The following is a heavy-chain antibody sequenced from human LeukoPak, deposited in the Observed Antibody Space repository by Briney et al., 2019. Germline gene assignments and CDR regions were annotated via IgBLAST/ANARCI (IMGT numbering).Heavy chain of an antibody. Sequence: ASVKVSCKVSGYTLTELSMHWVRQAPGKGLEWMGGLDPEDGETIYAQTFQGRVTMTEDTSTDTAYMELSSLRSEDTAVYYCATAESAATYYDMVGRAFDIWGQGTMVTVSS. D-gene: IGHD3-9*01. CDR1: GYTLTELS. CDR3: ATAESAATYYDMVGRAFDI. V-gene: IGHV1-24*01. CDR2: LDPEDGET. J-gene: IGHJ3*02.